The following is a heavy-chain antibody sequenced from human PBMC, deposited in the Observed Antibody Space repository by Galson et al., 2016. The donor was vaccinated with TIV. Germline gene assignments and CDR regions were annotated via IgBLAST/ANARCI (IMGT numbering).Heavy chain of an antibody. CDR2: VNHGGST. Sequence: SETLSLTCAVYGGSFSAYYWSWIRQPPGKGLEWIGEVNHGGSTNYNSSLKSRVTISVDTSKNQISLKVSSGTAAETAVYYCARVNRVSLTQGSLIGPADNRSQLEYWGQGTLVTVSS. J-gene: IGHJ4*02. CDR1: GGSFSAYY. V-gene: IGHV4-34*01. D-gene: IGHD1-14*01. CDR3: ARVNRVSLTQGSLIGPADNRSQLEY.